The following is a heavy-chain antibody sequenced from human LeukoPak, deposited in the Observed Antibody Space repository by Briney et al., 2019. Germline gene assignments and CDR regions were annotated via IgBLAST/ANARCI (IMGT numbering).Heavy chain of an antibody. Sequence: PSETLSLTCTVSGGSINSYYWGWVRQPAGKGLEWIGRIYTTGTTNYSSSLKSRLTMSLDTSKNQFSLKLRSVTAADTAVYYCGRQGYTESYYFVDYWSQGTLVTVSS. CDR2: IYTTGTT. D-gene: IGHD3-10*01. J-gene: IGHJ4*02. CDR3: GRQGYTESYYFVDY. V-gene: IGHV4-4*07. CDR1: GGSINSYY.